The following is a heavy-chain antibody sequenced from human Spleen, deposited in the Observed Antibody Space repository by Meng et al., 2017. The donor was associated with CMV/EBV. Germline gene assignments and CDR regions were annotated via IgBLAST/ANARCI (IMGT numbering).Heavy chain of an antibody. CDR1: GSTFSGSA. CDR3: ARDSGHYDFWSGDWEYYYGMDV. Sequence: GESLKISCAASGSTFSGSAIHWVRQASRQGLEWVGRIRSKPNTYATAFAASVTGRFTISRDDSKNTAYLQMNSLRAEDTAVYYCARDSGHYDFWSGDWEYYYGMDVWGQGTTVTVSS. J-gene: IGHJ6*02. V-gene: IGHV3-73*01. D-gene: IGHD3-3*01. CDR2: IRSKPNTYAT.